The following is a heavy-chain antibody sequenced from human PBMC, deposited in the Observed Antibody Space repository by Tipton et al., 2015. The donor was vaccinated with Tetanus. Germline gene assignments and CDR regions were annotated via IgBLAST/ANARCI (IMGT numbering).Heavy chain of an antibody. CDR1: GFTFSTYD. J-gene: IGHJ4*02. CDR2: ISSTSSYI. Sequence: SLRLSCAASGFTFSTYDMNWVRQAPGKGLEWVASISSTSSYIYYADSLKGRFTISRDNAENSVYLQMSSLRADDTAVYYCGRALGSGTTVASGHWGQGSLVTVSS. CDR3: GRALGSGTTVASGH. D-gene: IGHD1-7*01. V-gene: IGHV3-21*01.